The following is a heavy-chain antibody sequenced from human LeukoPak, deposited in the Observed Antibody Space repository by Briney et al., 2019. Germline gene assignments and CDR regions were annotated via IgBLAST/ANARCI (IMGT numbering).Heavy chain of an antibody. J-gene: IGHJ4*02. CDR2: INHSGSS. CDR1: GGSFSGYY. CDR3: ARRRRVGGRYFDY. Sequence: PSETLSLTCAVYGGSFSGYYWSWIRQPPGKGLEWIREINHSGSSNYNPSLKSRVIISVDTSKNQFSLRLSSVTAADTAVYYCARRRRVGGRYFDYWGQGTLVTVSS. D-gene: IGHD4-23*01. V-gene: IGHV4-34*01.